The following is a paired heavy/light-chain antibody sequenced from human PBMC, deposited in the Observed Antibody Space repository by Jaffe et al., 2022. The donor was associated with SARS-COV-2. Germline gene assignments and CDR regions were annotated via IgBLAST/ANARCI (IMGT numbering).Light chain of an antibody. CDR3: QQLNSYPMT. J-gene: IGKJ5*01. V-gene: IGKV1-9*01. Sequence: DIQLTQSPSFLSASVGDRVTITCRASQGISSYLAWYQQKPGKAPKLLIYAASTLQSGVPSRFSGSRSGTEFTLTISSLQPEDFATYYCQQLNSYPMTFGQGTRLEIK. CDR1: QGISSY. CDR2: AAS.
Heavy chain of an antibody. J-gene: IGHJ4*01. D-gene: IGHD4-17*01. CDR2: TRNKANSHTT. Sequence: EVQLVESGGGLVQPGGSLRLSCAASGFTFSDHYMDWVRQAPGKGLEWVGRTRNKANSHTTEYAASVKGRFTISRDDSKNSLLLQMNSLETEDTAVYYCGRGRYGDPRDIDFWGQGTLVTVSS. CDR3: GRGRYGDPRDIDF. V-gene: IGHV3-72*01. CDR1: GFTFSDHY.